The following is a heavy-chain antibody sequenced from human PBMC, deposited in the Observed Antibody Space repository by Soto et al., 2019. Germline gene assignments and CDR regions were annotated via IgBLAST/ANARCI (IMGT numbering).Heavy chain of an antibody. D-gene: IGHD3-22*01. CDR1: GFTFSSYA. Sequence: QVQLVESGGGVVQPGRSLRLSCAASGFTFSSYAMHWVRQAPGKGLEWVAVISYDGSNKYYADSVKGRFTISRDNSKNTLYLQMNSLRAEDTAVYYCARDQGYYDSGFPDDYWGQGTLVTVSS. J-gene: IGHJ4*02. CDR3: ARDQGYYDSGFPDDY. CDR2: ISYDGSNK. V-gene: IGHV3-30-3*01.